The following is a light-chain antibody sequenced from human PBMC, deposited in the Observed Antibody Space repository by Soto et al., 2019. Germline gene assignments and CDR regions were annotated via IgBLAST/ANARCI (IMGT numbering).Light chain of an antibody. CDR2: GNS. Sequence: QSVLTQPPSVSGAPGQRVTISCIGSSSNIGAGYDVHWYQQLPGTPPKLLIYGNSNRPSGVPDRFSGSKSGASASLAITGLQAEDEADYYCQSYDSSLSVWVFGGGTKLTVL. CDR1: SSNIGAGYD. J-gene: IGLJ3*02. V-gene: IGLV1-40*01. CDR3: QSYDSSLSVWV.